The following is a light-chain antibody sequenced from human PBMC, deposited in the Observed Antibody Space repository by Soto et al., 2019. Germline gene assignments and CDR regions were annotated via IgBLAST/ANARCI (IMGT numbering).Light chain of an antibody. CDR2: KAS. CDR1: QCITSW. Sequence: DTQMTHSPSTLSASVGDRFTITCRASQCITSWLAWYQQKPGKAPKLLIYKASTLESGVPSRFSGSGSGTEFTLTISSLQPDDFATYYCQHRDTFGQGTKV. CDR3: QHRDT. V-gene: IGKV1-5*03. J-gene: IGKJ1*01.